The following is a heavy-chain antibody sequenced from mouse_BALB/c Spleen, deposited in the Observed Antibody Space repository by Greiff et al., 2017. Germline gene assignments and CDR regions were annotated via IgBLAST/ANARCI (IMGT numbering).Heavy chain of an antibody. CDR1: GYAFSSYW. Sequence: VQLQQSGAELVRPGSSVKISCKASGYAFSSYWMNWVKQRPGQGLEWIGQIYPGDGDTNYNGKFKGKATLTADKSSSTAYMQLSSLTSEDSAVYFCARGTGTGFAYWGQGTLVTVSA. V-gene: IGHV1-80*01. D-gene: IGHD4-1*01. CDR2: IYPGDGDT. J-gene: IGHJ3*01. CDR3: ARGTGTGFAY.